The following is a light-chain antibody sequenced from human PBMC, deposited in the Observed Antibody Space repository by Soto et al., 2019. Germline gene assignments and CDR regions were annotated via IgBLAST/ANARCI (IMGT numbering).Light chain of an antibody. CDR3: QQYNSPPRT. V-gene: IGKV3-20*01. CDR2: GAS. CDR1: QSVSGY. Sequence: EIVLTQSPGSLSLSPGERATLSCRASQSVSGYLAWYQQKHGQAPRLLIYGASNRATGFPDRFSGSGSGTDFSLTISRLEPEDSAVYYCQQYNSPPRTFGQGTKVEIK. J-gene: IGKJ1*01.